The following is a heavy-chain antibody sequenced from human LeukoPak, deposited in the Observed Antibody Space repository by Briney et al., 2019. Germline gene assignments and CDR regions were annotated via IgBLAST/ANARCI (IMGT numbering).Heavy chain of an antibody. CDR1: GFTISDYA. Sequence: GSLRLSCTISGFTISDYAMSWVRQAPGKGLEWVSLISASGSASYYADSVKGRFTISRDNSKNTLYLQMNSLRAEDTAVYYCAKSGLHYDILTGYYGDWFDPWGQGTLVTVSS. CDR2: ISASGSAS. D-gene: IGHD3-9*01. J-gene: IGHJ5*02. CDR3: AKSGLHYDILTGYYGDWFDP. V-gene: IGHV3-23*01.